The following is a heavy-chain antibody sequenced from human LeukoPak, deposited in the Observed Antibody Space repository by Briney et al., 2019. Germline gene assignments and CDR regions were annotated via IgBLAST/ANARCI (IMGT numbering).Heavy chain of an antibody. D-gene: IGHD2-15*01. CDR1: GGTFSSYA. Sequence: SVKVSCKASGGTFSSYAISWVRQAPGQGLEWMGGIIPIFGTANYAQKFQGRVTITADESTSTAYMELSSLRSEDTAVYYCARDPGEAYCSGGSCFSAYQHWGQGTLVTVSS. J-gene: IGHJ1*01. CDR3: ARDPGEAYCSGGSCFSAYQH. V-gene: IGHV1-69*13. CDR2: IIPIFGTA.